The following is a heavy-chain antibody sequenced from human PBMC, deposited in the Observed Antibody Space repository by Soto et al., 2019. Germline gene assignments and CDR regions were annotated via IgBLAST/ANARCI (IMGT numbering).Heavy chain of an antibody. CDR2: INAGNGNT. V-gene: IGHV1-3*01. D-gene: IGHD2-15*01. CDR3: ARILSAFTLVAATEY. J-gene: IGHJ4*02. CDR1: GYTFTSYA. Sequence: QVQLVQSGAEVKKPGASVKVSCKASGYTFTSYAMHWVRQAPGQRLEWMGWINAGNGNTKYSQKFQGRVTITRDTSASTAYMELSSLRSEDTAVYYCARILSAFTLVAATEYWGQGTLVTVS.